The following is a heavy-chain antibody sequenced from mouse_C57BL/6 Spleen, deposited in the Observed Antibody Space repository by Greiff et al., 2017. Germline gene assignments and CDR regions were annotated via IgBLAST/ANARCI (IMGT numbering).Heavy chain of an antibody. V-gene: IGHV1-7*01. D-gene: IGHD2-4*01. J-gene: IGHJ4*01. CDR3: ARWDYDYDDYAMDY. Sequence: VQGVESGAELAKPGASVKLSCKASGYTFTSYWMHWVKQRPGQGLEWIGYINPSSGYTKYNQKFKDKATLTADKSSSTAYMQLSSLTYEDSAVYYCARWDYDYDDYAMDYWGQGTSVTVSS. CDR1: GYTFTSYW. CDR2: INPSSGYT.